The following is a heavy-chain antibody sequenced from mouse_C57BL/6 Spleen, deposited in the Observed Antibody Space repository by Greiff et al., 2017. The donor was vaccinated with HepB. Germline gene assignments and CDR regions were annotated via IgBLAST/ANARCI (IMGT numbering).Heavy chain of an antibody. D-gene: IGHD4-1*01. V-gene: IGHV1-61*01. J-gene: IGHJ4*01. CDR1: GYTFTSYW. Sequence: QVHVKQPGAELVRPGSSVKLSCKASGYTFTSYWMDWVKQRPGQGLEWIGNIYPSDSETHYNQKFKDKATLTVDKSSSTAYMQLSSLTSEDSAVYYCAITGTYSMDYWGQGTSVTVSS. CDR2: IYPSDSET. CDR3: AITGTYSMDY.